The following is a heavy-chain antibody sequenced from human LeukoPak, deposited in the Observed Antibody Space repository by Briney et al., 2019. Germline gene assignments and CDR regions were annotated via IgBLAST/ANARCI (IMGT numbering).Heavy chain of an antibody. D-gene: IGHD6-13*01. CDR1: RYTFTSYD. CDR2: MNPNSGNT. V-gene: IGHV1-8*01. Sequence: ASVKVSCKASRYTFTSYDINWVRQATGQGLEWMGWMNPNSGNTGYAQKFQGRVTMTRNTSISTAYMELSSLRSEDTAVYYCARVLAADDGLYNWFDPWGQGTLVTVSS. J-gene: IGHJ5*02. CDR3: ARVLAADDGLYNWFDP.